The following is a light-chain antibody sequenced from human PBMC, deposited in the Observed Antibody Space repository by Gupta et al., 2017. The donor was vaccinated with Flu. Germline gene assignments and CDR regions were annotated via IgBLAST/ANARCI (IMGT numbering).Light chain of an antibody. CDR2: DNN. CDR1: GSNIGNKY. CDR3: EIWDNRIGAGV. J-gene: IGLJ3*02. Sequence: QSVLTQPPSVSAAARQKVTISCSGSGSNIGNKYVSWYQQFPGNTPKLLMYDNNKRPSGIPDRFSGYKSDNSATLTINGLQTGEEAEYDCEIWDNRIGAGVFGGGTKVTVL. V-gene: IGLV1-51*01.